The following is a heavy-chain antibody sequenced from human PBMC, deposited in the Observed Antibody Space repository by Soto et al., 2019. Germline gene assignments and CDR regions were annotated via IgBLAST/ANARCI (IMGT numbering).Heavy chain of an antibody. Sequence: QVQLLESGGGLAKPGGSLRLSCAASGFTFSDHYMTWIRQAPGKGLEWICYINPSGNYTHYADSVQGRFTISRDNAENSLFLQMNSLRAEDAALYFCARGHHSMDVWGQWATVTVSS. CDR2: INPSGNYT. CDR1: GFTFSDHY. J-gene: IGHJ6*02. CDR3: ARGHHSMDV. V-gene: IGHV3-11*06.